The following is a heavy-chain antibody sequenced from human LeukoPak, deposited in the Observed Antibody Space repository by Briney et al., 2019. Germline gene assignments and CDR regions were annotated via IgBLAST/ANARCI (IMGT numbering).Heavy chain of an antibody. J-gene: IGHJ3*02. Sequence: PGGSLRLSCAPSGFTFSSYSMNLVRPPPGKGLEWVSTSSSSSSYIYYADSVKGRFTISRDNAKTSLYLQMNSLRAEDTAVYYCARWGLDTAMVTSSYDAFDIWGQGTMVTVSS. D-gene: IGHD5-18*01. CDR1: GFTFSSYS. CDR3: ARWGLDTAMVTSSYDAFDI. V-gene: IGHV3-21*01. CDR2: SSSSSSYI.